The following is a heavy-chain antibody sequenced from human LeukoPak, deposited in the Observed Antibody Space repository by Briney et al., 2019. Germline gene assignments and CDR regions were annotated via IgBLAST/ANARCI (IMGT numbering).Heavy chain of an antibody. D-gene: IGHD3-22*01. CDR2: IWSGGSNE. Sequence: GGSPRLSCVASGFTFTTYGMHWVRQAPGKGLERLSAIWSGGSNEYYADSVKGRFTGSRDNSKNTLYLQMNSLRAEDTAVYYCARDRSGRYYDSSGYYYLWGQGTLVTVSS. CDR1: GFTFTTYG. CDR3: ARDRSGRYYDSSGYYYL. V-gene: IGHV3-33*08. J-gene: IGHJ4*02.